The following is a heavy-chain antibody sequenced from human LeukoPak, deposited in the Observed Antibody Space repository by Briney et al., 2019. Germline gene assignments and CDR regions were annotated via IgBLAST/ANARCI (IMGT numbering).Heavy chain of an antibody. Sequence: PGGSLRLSCATSGFTFTNYEMNWVRQAPRKGLEWVAYIVVHGTTAYYADSVRGRFTISRDNAKNSLHLQMDSLRVGDTGIYYCARAHSYREGFDNWGQGTLVTVSS. CDR2: IVVHGTTA. J-gene: IGHJ4*02. CDR3: ARAHSYREGFDN. D-gene: IGHD3-10*01. V-gene: IGHV3-48*03. CDR1: GFTFTNYE.